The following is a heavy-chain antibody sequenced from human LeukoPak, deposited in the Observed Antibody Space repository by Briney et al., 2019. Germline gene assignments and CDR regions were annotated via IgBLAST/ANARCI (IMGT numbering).Heavy chain of an antibody. D-gene: IGHD4-17*01. Sequence: PGGSLRLSCAASGFTFSSYWMHWVRQASGKGLVWVSRINSDGSSTSYADSVKGRFTISRDNAKNTLYLQMNSLRAEDTAVYYCAREGTTVTTYYFDYWGQGTLVTVSS. V-gene: IGHV3-74*01. CDR3: AREGTTVTTYYFDY. CDR2: INSDGSST. J-gene: IGHJ4*02. CDR1: GFTFSSYW.